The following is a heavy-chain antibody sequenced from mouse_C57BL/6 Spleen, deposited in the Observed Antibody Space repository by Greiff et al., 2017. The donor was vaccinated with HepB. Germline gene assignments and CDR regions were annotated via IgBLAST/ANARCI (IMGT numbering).Heavy chain of an antibody. J-gene: IGHJ3*01. CDR2: IWTGGGT. CDR3: ARNEAYGSSPAWFAY. CDR1: GFSLTSYA. D-gene: IGHD1-1*01. V-gene: IGHV2-9-1*01. Sequence: VHLVESGPGLVAPSQSLSITCTVSGFSLTSYAISWVRQPPGKGLEWLGVIWTGGGTNYNSALKSRLSISKDNSKSQVFLKMNSLQTDDTARYYCARNEAYGSSPAWFAYWGQGTLVTVSA.